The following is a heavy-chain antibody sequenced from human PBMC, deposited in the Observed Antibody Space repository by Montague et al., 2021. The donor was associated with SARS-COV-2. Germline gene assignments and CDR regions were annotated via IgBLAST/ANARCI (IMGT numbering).Heavy chain of an antibody. J-gene: IGHJ4*02. V-gene: IGHV3-30*18. CDR2: ISYDGSNK. Sequence: SLRLSCAASGFTFSSYDMHWVRQAPGKGLEWVAVISYDGSNKYYADSVKGRFTISRDNSKNTLHLQMNSLRAEDTAAYYCAKDVGLRNFFDYWGQGTLVTVSS. CDR3: AKDVGLRNFFDY. D-gene: IGHD1-26*01. CDR1: GFTFSSYD.